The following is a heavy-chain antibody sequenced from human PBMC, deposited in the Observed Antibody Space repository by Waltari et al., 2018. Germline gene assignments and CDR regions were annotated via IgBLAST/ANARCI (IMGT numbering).Heavy chain of an antibody. CDR2: IKSKADGGTT. D-gene: IGHD3-10*01. CDR3: ATAMGNY. J-gene: IGHJ4*02. V-gene: IGHV3-15*01. Sequence: EVQLVESGGGLGKPGGSLRRSCAASGFTFINAWMSWVRQAPGKGLEWVARIKSKADGGTTDYSATVKGRFTISRDDSKNTLYLQMSSLKTEDTAVYFCATAMGNYWGQGTLVTVSS. CDR1: GFTFINAW.